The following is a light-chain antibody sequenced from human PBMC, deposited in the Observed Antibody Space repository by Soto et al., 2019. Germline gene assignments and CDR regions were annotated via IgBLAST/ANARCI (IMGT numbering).Light chain of an antibody. V-gene: IGLV2-11*01. Sequence: QSALTQPRSVSGSPGQSVTISYTGTSSDVGSYNYVSWYQQHPGKAPKLLIYDVSSRPSGVPDRFSGSKSGNTASLTISGLQAEDEADYYCCSHAASYTWVFGGGTKLTVL. J-gene: IGLJ3*02. CDR3: CSHAASYTWV. CDR1: SSDVGSYNY. CDR2: DVS.